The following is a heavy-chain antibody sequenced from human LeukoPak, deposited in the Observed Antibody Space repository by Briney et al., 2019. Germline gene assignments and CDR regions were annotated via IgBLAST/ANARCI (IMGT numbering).Heavy chain of an antibody. J-gene: IGHJ4*02. Sequence: PSETLSLTCTVSGGSISSYYWSWIRQPPGKGLEWIGYIYYSGSTNYNPSLKSRVAISVDTSKNQFSLKLSSVTAADTAVYYCARLHRGIAVAGTIDYWGQGTLATVSS. D-gene: IGHD6-19*01. CDR3: ARLHRGIAVAGTIDY. CDR1: GGSISSYY. V-gene: IGHV4-59*01. CDR2: IYYSGST.